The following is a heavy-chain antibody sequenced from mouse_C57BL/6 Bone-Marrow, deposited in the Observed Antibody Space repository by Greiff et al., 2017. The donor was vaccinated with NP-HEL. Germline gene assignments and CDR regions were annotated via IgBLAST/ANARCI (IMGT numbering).Heavy chain of an antibody. D-gene: IGHD1-1*01. V-gene: IGHV2-5*01. CDR2: IWRGGST. Sequence: VMLVESGPGLVQPSQSLSITCTVSGFSLTSYGVHWVRQSPGKGLEWLGVIWRGGSTDYNAAFMSRLSITKDNSKSQVFFKMNSLQADDTAIYYCAKNQNYYGSSHYAMDYWGQGTSVTVSS. CDR1: GFSLTSYG. CDR3: AKNQNYYGSSHYAMDY. J-gene: IGHJ4*01.